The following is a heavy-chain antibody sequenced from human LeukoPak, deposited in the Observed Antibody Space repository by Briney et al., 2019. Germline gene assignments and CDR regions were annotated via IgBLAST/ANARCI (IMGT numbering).Heavy chain of an antibody. CDR3: ARGHVPASDAFDI. Sequence: SETLSLTCTVSGGSISSYYWSWIRQPPGKGLECIGYIYYSGSTNYNPSLKSRVTISVDTSKNQFSLKLSSVTAADTAVYYCARGHVPASDAFDIWGQGTMVTVSS. CDR1: GGSISSYY. J-gene: IGHJ3*02. V-gene: IGHV4-59*01. D-gene: IGHD2-2*01. CDR2: IYYSGST.